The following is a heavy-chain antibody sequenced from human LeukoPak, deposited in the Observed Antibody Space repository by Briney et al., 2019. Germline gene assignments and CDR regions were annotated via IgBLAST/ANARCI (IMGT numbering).Heavy chain of an antibody. J-gene: IGHJ2*01. CDR3: ARRAYYDSSGYYPASGYFDL. CDR2: IYSNGIT. Sequence: SETLSLTCTVSGGSIFSYYWNWIRQPPGRGLEWIGYIYSNGITTHNPSLRSRGTISIATSKNQFSLRLRSVTAADTAIYYCARRAYYDSSGYYPASGYFDLWGRGALVTVSS. V-gene: IGHV4-4*08. D-gene: IGHD3-22*01. CDR1: GGSIFSYY.